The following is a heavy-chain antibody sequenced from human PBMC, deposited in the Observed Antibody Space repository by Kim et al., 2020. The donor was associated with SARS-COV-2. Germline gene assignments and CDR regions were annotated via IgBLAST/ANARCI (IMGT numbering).Heavy chain of an antibody. CDR1: GFIFSSYA. Sequence: GGSLRLSCAASGFIFSSYAMHWVRQAPGKGLEWVAIISYDGSNKYYADSVKGRFTISRDNSKNTLYLQMNSLRAEDTAIYYCARPYSGSYFSHVDYWGQGTLVTVSS. CDR2: ISYDGSNK. CDR3: ARPYSGSYFSHVDY. V-gene: IGHV3-30-3*01. J-gene: IGHJ4*02. D-gene: IGHD1-26*01.